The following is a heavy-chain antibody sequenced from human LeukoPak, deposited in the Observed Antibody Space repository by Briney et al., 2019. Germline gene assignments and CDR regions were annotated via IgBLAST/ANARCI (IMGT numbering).Heavy chain of an antibody. D-gene: IGHD2-21*01. CDR2: ITHSGST. V-gene: IGHV4-34*01. Sequence: SETLSLTCAVYGESFSTYYWTWIRQPPGKGLEWIGEITHSGSTNYNPSLKSRLTVSVDTSKKQFSLHMNSVTAADTAVYYCARASHNWNYFDSWGQGTLVTVSS. CDR1: GESFSTYY. J-gene: IGHJ4*02. CDR3: ARASHNWNYFDS.